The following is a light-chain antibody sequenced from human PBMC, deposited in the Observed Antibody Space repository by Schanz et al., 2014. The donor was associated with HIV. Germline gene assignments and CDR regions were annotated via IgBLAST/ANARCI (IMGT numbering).Light chain of an antibody. V-gene: IGLV2-14*01. J-gene: IGLJ3*02. CDR1: SGDVGSYNY. CDR2: DVS. CDR3: CSCTNTNTWV. Sequence: QSVLTQPASVSGSPGQSISISCTGTSGDVGSYNYVSWYQQHPGKAPKLMIYDVSNRPSGVSNRFSGSKSGNTASLTISGLQAEDEGDYYCCSCTNTNTWVFGGGTKLTVL.